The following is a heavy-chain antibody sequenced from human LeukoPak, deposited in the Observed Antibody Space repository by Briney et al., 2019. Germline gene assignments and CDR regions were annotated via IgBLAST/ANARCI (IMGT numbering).Heavy chain of an antibody. Sequence: PGGSLRLSCAASGFSFSDYYMSWIRHAPGKGLEWVSYISSSGSTIYYADSVKGRFTISRDNAKNSLYLQMNSLRAEDTAVYYCARSQAYYDSSGTPRFDYWGQGTLVTVSS. J-gene: IGHJ4*02. V-gene: IGHV3-11*01. CDR1: GFSFSDYY. CDR2: ISSSGSTI. D-gene: IGHD3-22*01. CDR3: ARSQAYYDSSGTPRFDY.